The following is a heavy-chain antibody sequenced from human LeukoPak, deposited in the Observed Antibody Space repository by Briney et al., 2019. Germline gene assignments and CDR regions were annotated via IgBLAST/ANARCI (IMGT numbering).Heavy chain of an antibody. CDR1: GFTFSDYY. D-gene: IGHD6-19*01. CDR3: ARDRGIAVAGTIVPIYYMDV. CDR2: ISSSGSTI. V-gene: IGHV3-11*04. J-gene: IGHJ6*03. Sequence: SGGSLRLSCAASGFTFSDYYMSWIRQAPGKGLEWVSYISSSGSTIYYADSVKGRFTISRDNAKNSLYLQMNSLRAEDTAVYYCARDRGIAVAGTIVPIYYMDVWGKGTTVTVSS.